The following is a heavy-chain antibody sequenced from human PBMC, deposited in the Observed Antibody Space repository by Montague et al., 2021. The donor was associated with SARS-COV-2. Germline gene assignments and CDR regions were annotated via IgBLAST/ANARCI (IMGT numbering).Heavy chain of an antibody. CDR2: IDWDDDK. V-gene: IGHV2-70*01. D-gene: IGHD3-9*01. Sequence: PALVKPTQTLTLTCTFSGFSLSTSGMCVSWIRQPPGKALEWLALIDWDDDKYYSTSLKTRLTISKDTSKNQVVLTMTNMDPVDTATYYCARIRYDILTGYYYVRDVWGQGTTVTVSS. CDR3: ARIRYDILTGYYYVRDV. J-gene: IGHJ6*02. CDR1: GFSLSTSGMC.